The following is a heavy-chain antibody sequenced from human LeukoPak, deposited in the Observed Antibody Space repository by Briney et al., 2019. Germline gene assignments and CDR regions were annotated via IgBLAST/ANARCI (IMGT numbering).Heavy chain of an antibody. D-gene: IGHD1-26*01. CDR1: GGSISSNKYY. V-gene: IGHV4-39*01. J-gene: IGHJ3*02. CDR2: IYYSGST. Sequence: PSETLSLTCTVSGGSISSNKYYWGWIRQPPGKGLEWIGSIYYSGSTYYNPTLKSRVTIFVDTPKNQFSLKLSSVTAADTAVYYCATPYSGGYQGLDIWGQGTMVTVSS. CDR3: ATPYSGGYQGLDI.